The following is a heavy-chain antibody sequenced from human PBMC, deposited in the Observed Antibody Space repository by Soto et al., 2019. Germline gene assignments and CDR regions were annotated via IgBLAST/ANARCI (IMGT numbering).Heavy chain of an antibody. CDR2: IRGSGTST. CDR3: AKRPPDAGYGMDV. J-gene: IGHJ6*02. V-gene: IGHV3-23*01. Sequence: EVQLLESGGGLVQPGGSLRLSCAASGFAFSNYGMSWVRQAPGKGLEWVSGIRGSGTSTDYADSVKGRFTISRDNSKNTLYLQMNSLRAEDTAVYYCAKRPPDAGYGMDVWGQGTVVTVSS. CDR1: GFAFSNYG.